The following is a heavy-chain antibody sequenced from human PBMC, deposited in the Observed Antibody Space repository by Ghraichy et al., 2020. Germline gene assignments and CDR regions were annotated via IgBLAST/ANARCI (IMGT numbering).Heavy chain of an antibody. D-gene: IGHD3-3*01. V-gene: IGHV3-23*01. CDR2: ISGSGGST. CDR1: GFTFSSYA. Sequence: GESLNISCAASGFTFSSYAMSWVRQAPGKGLEWVSAISGSGGSTYYADSVKGRFTISRDNSKNTLYLQMNSLRAEDTAVYYCAKVAYYDFWSGYETVYYYGMDVWGQGTTVTVSS. CDR3: AKVAYYDFWSGYETVYYYGMDV. J-gene: IGHJ6*02.